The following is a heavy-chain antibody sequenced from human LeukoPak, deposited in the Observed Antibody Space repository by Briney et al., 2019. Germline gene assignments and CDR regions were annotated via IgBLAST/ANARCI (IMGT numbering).Heavy chain of an antibody. CDR2: IYSGSGSRT. CDR3: ARHDWCDP. J-gene: IGHJ5*02. CDR1: GFTFSSYA. Sequence: PGGSLRLSCAASGFTFSSYAMSWVRQAPGKGLEWVSVIYSGSGSRTYYTDSVKGRFTISRDNSKNTVYLQMNSLRAEDTAVYYCARHDWCDPWSQGTRVTVSS. V-gene: IGHV3-23*03.